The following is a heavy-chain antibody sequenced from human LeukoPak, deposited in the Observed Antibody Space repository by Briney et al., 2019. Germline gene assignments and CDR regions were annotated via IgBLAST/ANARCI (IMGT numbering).Heavy chain of an antibody. CDR2: SRNKGNSYTT. Sequence: PGGSLRLSCAASGFTFSDHYMDWVRQAPGKGLEWVGRSRNKGNSYTTEYAASVKGRFTISRDDSKNSLFLQMNILKTDDTAVYYCARGSYSSGWYPGDYWGQGTLVTVSS. D-gene: IGHD6-19*01. CDR1: GFTFSDHY. CDR3: ARGSYSSGWYPGDY. V-gene: IGHV3-72*01. J-gene: IGHJ4*02.